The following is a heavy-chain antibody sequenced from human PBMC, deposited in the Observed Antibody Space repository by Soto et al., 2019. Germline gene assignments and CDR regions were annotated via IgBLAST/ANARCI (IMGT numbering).Heavy chain of an antibody. J-gene: IGHJ6*02. CDR1: GYTFTSYG. CDR2: ISAYNGNT. Sequence: ASVKVSCKASGYTFTSYGISWVRQAPGQGLEWMGWISAYNGNTNYAQKLHGRVTMTTDTSTSTAYMELRSLRSDDTAVYYCAREGMQGTVNPNYYYYGMDVWGQGTTVTVSS. V-gene: IGHV1-18*01. CDR3: AREGMQGTVNPNYYYYGMDV. D-gene: IGHD2-21*02.